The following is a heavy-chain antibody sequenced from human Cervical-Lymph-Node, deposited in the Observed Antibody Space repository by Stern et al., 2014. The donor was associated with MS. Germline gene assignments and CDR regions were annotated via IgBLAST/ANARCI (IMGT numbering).Heavy chain of an antibody. CDR3: VKGLRRVPFDYFAV. J-gene: IGHJ4*02. CDR1: GFTFSTYA. CDR2: ISYDGSQT. Sequence: VQLVESGGGVVQPGRSLRLSCVASGFTFSTYAMHWVRQAPGKGLEWVAVISYDGSQTYYADPVKGRFSISRDNSKDTLFLQMKSLRAEDTAQYYCVKGLRRVPFDYFAVWGQGIQVPVSS. V-gene: IGHV3-30*18. D-gene: IGHD5-24*01.